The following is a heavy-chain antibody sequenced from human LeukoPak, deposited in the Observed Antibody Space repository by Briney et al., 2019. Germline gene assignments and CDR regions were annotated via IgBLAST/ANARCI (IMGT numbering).Heavy chain of an antibody. CDR3: ARGQVWQWQDY. J-gene: IGHJ4*02. D-gene: IGHD6-19*01. CDR2: IIPNFEIA. V-gene: IGHV1-69*13. CDR1: GGTFSNYA. Sequence: ASVKVSCKVSGGTFSNYAISWVRQAPGQGLEWMGGIIPNFEIAKFAQKFQGRVTITADESTSIAYMELSSLRSEDTAVYYCARGQVWQWQDYWGQGTLVTVSS.